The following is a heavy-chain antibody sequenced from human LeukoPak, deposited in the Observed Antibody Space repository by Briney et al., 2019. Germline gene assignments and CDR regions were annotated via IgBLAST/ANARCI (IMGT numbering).Heavy chain of an antibody. Sequence: AASVKVSCKASGGTFSSYAISWVRPAPGQGLEWMGRIIPILGIANYAQKFQGRVTITADKSTSTAYMELSSLRSEDTAVYYCARVGGSTVTQGGAFEIWGQGTMVTVSS. CDR1: GGTFSSYA. V-gene: IGHV1-69*04. CDR2: IIPILGIA. D-gene: IGHD4-11*01. CDR3: ARVGGSTVTQGGAFEI. J-gene: IGHJ3*02.